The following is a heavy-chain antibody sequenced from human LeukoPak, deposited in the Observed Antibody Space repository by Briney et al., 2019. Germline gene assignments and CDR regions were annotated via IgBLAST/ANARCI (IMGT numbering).Heavy chain of an antibody. CDR1: EFTFSSFS. CDR3: ARDQNYAFDM. CDR2: ISSSSYYI. J-gene: IGHJ3*02. V-gene: IGHV3-48*02. D-gene: IGHD1-7*01. Sequence: GGSLRLSCAASEFTFSSFSMNWVRQAPGKGLEWVSYISSSSYYIYYADSVKGRFTVSRDNAKNSLYLQMNSLRDEDTAVYCCARDQNYAFDMWGQGTMVTVSS.